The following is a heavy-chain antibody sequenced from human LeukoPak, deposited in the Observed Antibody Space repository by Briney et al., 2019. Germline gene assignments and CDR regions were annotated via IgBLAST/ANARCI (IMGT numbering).Heavy chain of an antibody. CDR1: GGSISSGDYY. CDR2: IYYSGST. J-gene: IGHJ3*02. CDR3: ARALIDPYSSSWYRRQDAFDI. Sequence: SETLSLTCTVSGGSISSGDYYWSWIRQPPGKGLEWIGYIYYSGSTYYNPSLKSRVTISVDTSKNQFSLKLSSVTAADTAVYYCARALIDPYSSSWYRRQDAFDIWGQGTMATVSS. V-gene: IGHV4-30-4*08. D-gene: IGHD6-13*01.